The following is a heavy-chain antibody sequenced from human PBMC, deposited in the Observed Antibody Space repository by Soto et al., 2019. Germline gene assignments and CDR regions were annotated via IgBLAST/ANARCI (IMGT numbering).Heavy chain of an antibody. CDR1: GYTFTSYG. CDR3: ARGGYYDSSGSRNYYYYGMNV. V-gene: IGHV1-18*01. D-gene: IGHD3-22*01. J-gene: IGHJ6*02. CDR2: ISAYDGYT. Sequence: QAQLVQSGAEVKKPGASVKVSCKASGYTFTSYGINWVRQAPGQGLEWLAWISAYDGYTKYAQILQGRVYMTTDTSTKTAYMELRSLRSDDTAMYYCARGGYYDSSGSRNYYYYGMNVWGQGTTVTVSS.